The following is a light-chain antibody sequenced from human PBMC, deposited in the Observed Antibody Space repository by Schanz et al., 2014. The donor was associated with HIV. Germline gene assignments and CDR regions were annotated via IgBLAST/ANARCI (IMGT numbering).Light chain of an antibody. CDR2: GAS. V-gene: IGKV3-20*01. Sequence: EIVMTQSPATLSVSPGERATLSCRASQSVSSNLAWYQQKPGQAPRLLIYGASSRAPGIPERFSGWGSGTDFTLTISRVEPEDYAVYYCQQYGSSPWTFGQGTRVDIK. J-gene: IGKJ1*01. CDR3: QQYGSSPWT. CDR1: QSVSSN.